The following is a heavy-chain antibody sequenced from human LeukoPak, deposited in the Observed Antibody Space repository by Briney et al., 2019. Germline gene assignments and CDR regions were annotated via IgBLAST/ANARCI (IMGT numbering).Heavy chain of an antibody. Sequence: GASVKVSCKASGGTLSSYAISWVRQAPGQGLEWMGGIIPIFGTANYAQKFQGRVTITADESTSTAYMELSSLRSEDTAVYYCARVVAAAGKEVDYWGQGTLVTVSS. CDR2: IIPIFGTA. V-gene: IGHV1-69*13. CDR3: ARVVAAAGKEVDY. CDR1: GGTLSSYA. D-gene: IGHD6-13*01. J-gene: IGHJ4*02.